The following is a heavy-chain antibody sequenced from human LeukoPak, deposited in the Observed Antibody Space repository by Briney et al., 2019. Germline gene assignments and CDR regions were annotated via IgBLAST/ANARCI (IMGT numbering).Heavy chain of an antibody. V-gene: IGHV3-74*01. J-gene: IGHJ4*02. D-gene: IGHD3-10*01. CDR3: AILWFGEMRTVDY. Sequence: GGSLRLSCAASGFTFSSYWMHWVRQAPAKGLVWVSRINSDGSSTTYADSVKGRFTISRDNAKNTLYLQMNSLRAEDTAVYYCAILWFGEMRTVDYWGQGTLVTVSS. CDR2: INSDGSST. CDR1: GFTFSSYW.